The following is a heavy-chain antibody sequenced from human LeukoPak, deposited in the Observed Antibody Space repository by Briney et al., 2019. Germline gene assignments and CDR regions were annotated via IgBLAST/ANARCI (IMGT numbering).Heavy chain of an antibody. Sequence: PGGSLRLSCAASGFTVSSNYMSWVRQAPGKGLEWVSAISGSGGSTYYADSVKGRFTISRDNSKNTLYLQMNSLRAEDTAVYYCAKDREKWGNYYYYGMDVWGQGTTVTVSS. J-gene: IGHJ6*02. CDR2: ISGSGGST. CDR1: GFTVSSNY. CDR3: AKDREKWGNYYYYGMDV. V-gene: IGHV3-23*01. D-gene: IGHD1-26*01.